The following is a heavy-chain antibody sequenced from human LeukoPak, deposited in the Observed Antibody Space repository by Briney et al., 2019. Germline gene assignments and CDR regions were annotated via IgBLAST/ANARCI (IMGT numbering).Heavy chain of an antibody. D-gene: IGHD3-22*01. CDR3: ARSITMIVVAGPTDDAFDI. Sequence: SVKVSCKASGGTFSSYAISWVRQAPGQGLEWMGGIIPIFGTANYAQKFQGRVTITAAEFTSTAYMELSSLRSEDTAVYYCARSITMIVVAGPTDDAFDIWGQGTMVTVSS. V-gene: IGHV1-69*01. CDR1: GGTFSSYA. J-gene: IGHJ3*02. CDR2: IIPIFGTA.